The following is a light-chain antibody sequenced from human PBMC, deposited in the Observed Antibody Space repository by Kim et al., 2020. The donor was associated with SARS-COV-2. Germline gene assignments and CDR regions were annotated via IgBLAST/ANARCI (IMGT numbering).Light chain of an antibody. Sequence: EIVLTQSPGTLSLSPGERATLSCRASQSITSSYLAWFQQKPGQAPRLLIYGASSRATGIPDRFSGSGSETDFTLTISRLEPEDLAVYYCQHYGSPTQTFGQGTKVDIK. CDR2: GAS. V-gene: IGKV3-20*01. CDR1: QSITSSY. J-gene: IGKJ2*01. CDR3: QHYGSPTQT.